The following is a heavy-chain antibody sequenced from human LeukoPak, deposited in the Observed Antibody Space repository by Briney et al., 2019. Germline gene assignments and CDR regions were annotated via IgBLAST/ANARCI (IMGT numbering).Heavy chain of an antibody. D-gene: IGHD1/OR15-1a*01. Sequence: GGSLRLSCAASGFTFSTYGMSWVRQAPGKGLEWVSGISGSGGTTYYADSVKGRFTISRDNSKITLYLQMNSLRAEDTAVYYCAKVRANRFASFDYWGQGTLVTVSS. J-gene: IGHJ4*02. V-gene: IGHV3-23*01. CDR2: ISGSGGTT. CDR3: AKVRANRFASFDY. CDR1: GFTFSTYG.